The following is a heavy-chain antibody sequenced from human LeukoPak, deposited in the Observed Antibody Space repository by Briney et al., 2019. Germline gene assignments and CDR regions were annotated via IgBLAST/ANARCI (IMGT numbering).Heavy chain of an antibody. V-gene: IGHV3-21*01. J-gene: IGHJ4*02. D-gene: IGHD6-19*01. CDR3: ARAPTFSGWFDY. CDR1: GFTFSSYN. Sequence: GGSLTLSCAASGFTFSSYNMNWVRQAPGKGLEWVSSISSSSSYIYYADSVKGRFTISRDNAKNSLYLQMNSLRVEDTAVYYCARAPTFSGWFDYWGQGTLVTVSS. CDR2: ISSSSSYI.